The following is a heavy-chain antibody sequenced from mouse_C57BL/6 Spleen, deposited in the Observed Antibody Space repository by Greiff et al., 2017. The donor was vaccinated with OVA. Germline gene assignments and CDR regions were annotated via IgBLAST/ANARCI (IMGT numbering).Heavy chain of an antibody. CDR2: ISSGSSTI. CDR3: ARVTGKVYAMDY. CDR1: GFTFSDYG. V-gene: IGHV5-17*01. Sequence: EVKLMESGGGLVKPGGSLKLSCAASGFTFSDYGMHWVRQAPEKGLEWVAYISSGSSTIYYADTVKGRFTISRDNAKNTLFLQMTSLRSEDTAMYYCARVTGKVYAMDYWGQGTSVTVSS. J-gene: IGHJ4*01. D-gene: IGHD4-1*01.